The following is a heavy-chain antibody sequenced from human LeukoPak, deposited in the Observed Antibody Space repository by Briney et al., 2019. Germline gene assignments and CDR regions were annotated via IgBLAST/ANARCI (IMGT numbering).Heavy chain of an antibody. Sequence: GGSLRLSCAASGFSFRTYEMNWVRQAPGKGLEWVSHISSGGNTEYYVDSVRGRFSMSRDNAKNLLFLQMNSLRAEDTAVYYCARDTVNGPFVISLDYWGQGALVTASS. CDR2: ISSGGNTE. CDR1: GFSFRTYE. V-gene: IGHV3-48*03. CDR3: ARDTVNGPFVISLDY. J-gene: IGHJ4*02. D-gene: IGHD2-8*01.